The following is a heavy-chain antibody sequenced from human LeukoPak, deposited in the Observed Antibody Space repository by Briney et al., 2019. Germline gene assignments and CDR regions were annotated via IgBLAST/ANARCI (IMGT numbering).Heavy chain of an antibody. CDR1: GGSISSSSYY. Sequence: PSETLSLTCTVSGGSISSSSYYWGWIRQPPGKGLEWIGSIYYSGSTYDNPSLKSRVTISVDTSKNQFSLKLSSVTAADTAVYYCARLPEYSSSLIDYWGQGTLATVSS. V-gene: IGHV4-39*01. J-gene: IGHJ4*02. CDR3: ARLPEYSSSLIDY. CDR2: IYYSGST. D-gene: IGHD6-6*01.